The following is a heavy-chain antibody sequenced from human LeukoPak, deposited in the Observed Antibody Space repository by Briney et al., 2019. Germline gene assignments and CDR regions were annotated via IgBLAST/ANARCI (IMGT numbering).Heavy chain of an antibody. Sequence: GGSLRLSCAASGFTFSTYWMSWVRQAPGKGLEWVANIKQDGSEKNYVDSVLGRFTISRDNAKNSLYLQMNSLRAEDTAVYYYARGGTTVTARDYFDYWGQGTLVTVSS. CDR3: ARGGTTVTARDYFDY. V-gene: IGHV3-7*01. CDR1: GFTFSTYW. J-gene: IGHJ4*02. CDR2: IKQDGSEK. D-gene: IGHD4-11*01.